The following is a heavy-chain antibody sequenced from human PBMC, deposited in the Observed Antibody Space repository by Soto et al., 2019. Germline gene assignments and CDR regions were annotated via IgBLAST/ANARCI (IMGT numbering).Heavy chain of an antibody. V-gene: IGHV3-23*01. CDR1: GFTFSTYS. J-gene: IGHJ4*02. CDR3: AKDLRPDGVWDFDY. D-gene: IGHD4-17*01. CDR2: IFQDGRT. Sequence: EVQLLESGGGLVQPGGSLRLSCAASGFTFSTYSMAWARKAPGGGPEWVSGIFQDGRTHYADSVKGRFTISRDNSRSSVYLQMITLRGEDTAIYYCAKDLRPDGVWDFDYWGQGTLVTVSS.